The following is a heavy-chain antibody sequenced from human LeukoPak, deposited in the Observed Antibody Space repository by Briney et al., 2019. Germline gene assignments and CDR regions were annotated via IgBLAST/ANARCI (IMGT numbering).Heavy chain of an antibody. V-gene: IGHV1-46*03. D-gene: IGHD5-24*01. CDR2: INPSGGST. Sequence: EASVKVSCKASGYTFTNYYMHWVRQAPGQGLEWMGIINPSGGSTSYAQKSQGRVTMTRDTSTSTVYMYLSSLRSEDTAVYFCASGYNRDYWGQGTLVTVSS. CDR1: GYTFTNYY. CDR3: ASGYNRDY. J-gene: IGHJ4*02.